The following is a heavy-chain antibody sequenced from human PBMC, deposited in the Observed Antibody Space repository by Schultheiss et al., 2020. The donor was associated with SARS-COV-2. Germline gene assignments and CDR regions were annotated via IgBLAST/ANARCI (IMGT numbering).Heavy chain of an antibody. V-gene: IGHV3-30*18. CDR1: GFTFSSYG. D-gene: IGHD4-23*01. CDR3: AKARRVVTHYYYYGMDV. J-gene: IGHJ6*02. Sequence: GGSLRLSCAASGFTFSSYGMHWVRQAPGKGLEWVAVISYDGSNKYYGDSVKGRFTISRDNSKNTLYLQMNSLRAEDTAVYYCAKARRVVTHYYYYGMDVWGQGTTVTVSS. CDR2: ISYDGSNK.